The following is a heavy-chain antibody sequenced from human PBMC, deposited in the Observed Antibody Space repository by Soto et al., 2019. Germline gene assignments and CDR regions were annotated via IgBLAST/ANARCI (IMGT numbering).Heavy chain of an antibody. CDR1: GYTFTSYG. J-gene: IGHJ5*02. V-gene: IGHV1-18*01. Sequence: GASVKVSCKASGYTFTSYGISWVRQAPGQGLEWMGWISAYNGNTNYAQKLQGRVTMTTDTSTSTAYMELRSLRSDDTAVYYCARVRTYYDILTGYPAPNWFDPWGQGTLVTVSS. D-gene: IGHD3-9*01. CDR2: ISAYNGNT. CDR3: ARVRTYYDILTGYPAPNWFDP.